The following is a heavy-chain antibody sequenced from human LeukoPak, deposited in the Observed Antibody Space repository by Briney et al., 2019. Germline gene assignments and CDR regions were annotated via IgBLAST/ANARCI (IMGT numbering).Heavy chain of an antibody. CDR1: GSTFSDHY. D-gene: IGHD1-26*01. V-gene: IGHV3-72*01. CDR2: TKNKANSYTT. J-gene: IGHJ4*02. Sequence: GGSLRLSCAASGSTFSDHYMDWVRQAPGKGLEWVGRTKNKANSYTTEYAASVKGRFTISRDESKNSLYLQMNSLKTEDTAVYYCARWDSGSCSDWGQGTLVTVSS. CDR3: ARWDSGSCSD.